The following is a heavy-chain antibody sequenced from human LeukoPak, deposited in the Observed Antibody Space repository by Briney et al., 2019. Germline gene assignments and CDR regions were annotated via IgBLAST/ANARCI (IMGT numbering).Heavy chain of an antibody. J-gene: IGHJ4*02. D-gene: IGHD3-10*01. Sequence: GGSLRLFCAASGFTFNIFGMHWVRQVPGKGLEWVTFIQYNGNNKYYTESVKGRFTISRDNSKNTLYLQMNSLRTEDTAMYYCAKDNRDYYIDYWGQGTLVTVSS. CDR2: IQYNGNNK. V-gene: IGHV3-30*02. CDR1: GFTFNIFG. CDR3: AKDNRDYYIDY.